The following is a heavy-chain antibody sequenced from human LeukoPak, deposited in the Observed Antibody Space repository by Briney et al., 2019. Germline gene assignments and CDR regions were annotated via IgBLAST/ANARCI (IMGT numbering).Heavy chain of an antibody. J-gene: IGHJ6*02. CDR3: AKDRLYYYYYGMDV. CDR2: ISWNRGSI. CDR1: GFTFDDYA. Sequence: GRSLRLSCAASGFTFDDYAMHWVRQAPGKGLEWVSGISWNRGSIGYADSVKGRFTISRDNAKNSLYLQMNSLRAEDTALYYCAKDRLYYYYYGMDVWGQGTTVTVSS. V-gene: IGHV3-9*01.